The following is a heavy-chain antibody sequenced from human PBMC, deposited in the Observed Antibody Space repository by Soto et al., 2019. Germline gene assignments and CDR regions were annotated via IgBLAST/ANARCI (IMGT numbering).Heavy chain of an antibody. J-gene: IGHJ5*01. D-gene: IGHD7-27*01. CDR2: ISGYNGDT. Sequence: QVQLVQSGTEVKKPGASVKVSCKASGYTFTTYGVGWVRQAPGQGLEWMGWISGYNGDTNYAQNLQGRXTXTXXTSTSTAYMELRSLRSDDTAVYYCARSGDGNWFESWGQGTLVTVSS. V-gene: IGHV1-18*01. CDR1: GYTFTTYG. CDR3: ARSGDGNWFES.